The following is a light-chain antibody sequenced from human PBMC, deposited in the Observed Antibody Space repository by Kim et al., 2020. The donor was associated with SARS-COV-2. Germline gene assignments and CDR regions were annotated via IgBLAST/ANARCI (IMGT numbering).Light chain of an antibody. J-gene: IGKJ1*01. CDR2: DSS. Sequence: EIVMTQSPATLSVSPGERATLSCRASQSAGTNLAWYQHKPGQAPRLLISDSSTRATGIPARFSGSGSGTEFTLTISSLQSEDFALYYCQQNNDGPWTFGPGTKVDI. CDR1: QSAGTN. CDR3: QQNNDGPWT. V-gene: IGKV3-15*01.